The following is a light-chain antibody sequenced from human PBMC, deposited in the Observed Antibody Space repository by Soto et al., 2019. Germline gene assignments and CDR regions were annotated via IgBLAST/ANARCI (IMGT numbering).Light chain of an antibody. V-gene: IGLV1-51*01. CDR1: SSNIGNHY. CDR2: DNN. CDR3: GTWDSSLSAVV. J-gene: IGLJ2*01. Sequence: QSVLTQPPSVSAAPGQKGTISCSGSSSNIGNHYVFWYQQLPGTAPKLLIYDNNNRPSGIPDRFSGTKSGTSATLGITGLQAGDEADYYCGTWDSSLSAVVFGGGTKVTVL.